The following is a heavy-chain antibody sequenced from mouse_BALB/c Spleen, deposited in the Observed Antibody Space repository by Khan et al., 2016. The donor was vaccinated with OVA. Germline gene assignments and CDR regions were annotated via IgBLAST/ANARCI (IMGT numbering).Heavy chain of an antibody. J-gene: IGHJ3*01. CDR3: TRSGYGTFAY. D-gene: IGHD2-1*01. CDR1: GYTFTSYY. V-gene: IGHV1S81*02. CDR2: LNPSNGDS. Sequence: VQLQESGAELVKPGASVRLSCKASGYTFTSYYLYWVKQRPGQGLEWIGDLNPSNGDSNFNEKFKSKATLTVDKSSSTAYMQLSSLTSEDSAVYYCTRSGYGTFAYWGQGTLVTVSA.